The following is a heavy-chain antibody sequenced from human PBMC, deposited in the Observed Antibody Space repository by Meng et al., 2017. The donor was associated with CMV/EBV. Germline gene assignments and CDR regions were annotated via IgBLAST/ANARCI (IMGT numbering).Heavy chain of an antibody. D-gene: IGHD1-14*01. J-gene: IGHJ4*02. Sequence: QVRLRGSGPGLVKPSQTLSLTCTVSGGSISRVDYYWSWILQPPGKGLGWIGYIYYSGSTYYNPSLKSRVTISVDTSKNQFSLKLSSVTAADTAVYYCARVMGPNRTPYYFDYWGQGTLVTVSS. CDR1: GGSISRVDYY. CDR2: IYYSGST. V-gene: IGHV4-30-4*08. CDR3: ARVMGPNRTPYYFDY.